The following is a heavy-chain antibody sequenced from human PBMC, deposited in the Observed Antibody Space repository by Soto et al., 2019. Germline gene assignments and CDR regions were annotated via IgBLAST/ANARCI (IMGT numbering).Heavy chain of an antibody. CDR1: GFAFSNYA. Sequence: GGSLRLSCAASGFAFSNYAMHWVRQAPEKGLEWVSSISTSIDATYYADSVKGRFTISRDDSKNTLYLQMNSLRAEDSAVYYCAKDRTVAARNFDYWGQGTQVTVSS. CDR3: AKDRTVAARNFDY. D-gene: IGHD6-6*01. J-gene: IGHJ4*02. V-gene: IGHV3-23*01. CDR2: ISTSIDAT.